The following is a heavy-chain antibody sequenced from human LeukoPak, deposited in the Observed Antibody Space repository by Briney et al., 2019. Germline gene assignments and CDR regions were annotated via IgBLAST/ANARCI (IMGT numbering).Heavy chain of an antibody. V-gene: IGHV4-34*01. CDR2: INHSGST. CDR3: ARGSPPTVTTGTSPKDPRKNQFDP. CDR1: GFTFSDYY. D-gene: IGHD4-11*01. Sequence: GSLRLSCAASGFTFSDYYMSWIRQPPGKGLEWIGEINHSGSTNYNPSLKSRVTISVDTSKNQFSLKLSSVTAADTAVYYCARGSPPTVTTGTSPKDPRKNQFDPWGQGTLVTVSS. J-gene: IGHJ5*02.